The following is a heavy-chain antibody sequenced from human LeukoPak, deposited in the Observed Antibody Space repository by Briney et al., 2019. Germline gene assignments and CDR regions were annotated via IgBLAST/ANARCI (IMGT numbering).Heavy chain of an antibody. CDR3: ARVRYRLAETYIDY. D-gene: IGHD3-16*01. CDR1: GYTFTSYA. CDR2: INPNSGDT. J-gene: IGHJ4*02. Sequence: GASVKVSCKASGYTFTSYAMNWVRQAPGQGLEWMGWINPNSGDTNYAQKFQGRVTMTRDTSISTAYMELSRLRSDDTAVYYCARVRYRLAETYIDYWGQGTLDTVSS. V-gene: IGHV1-2*02.